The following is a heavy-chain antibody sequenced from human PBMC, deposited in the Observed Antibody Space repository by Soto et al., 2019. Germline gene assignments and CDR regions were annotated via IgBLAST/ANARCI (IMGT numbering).Heavy chain of an antibody. J-gene: IGHJ6*02. CDR1: GFTFSGNW. CDR3: AREAV. Sequence: EVQLVESGGGLVQPGGSLRLSCAASGFTFSGNWMSWVRQAPGKGLEWVANIKQDGSEQFYVDSVKGRFTISRDNAKNSLYLQMNSRRAEDTAVYYCAREAVWGQGTTVTVSS. V-gene: IGHV3-7*05. CDR2: IKQDGSEQ.